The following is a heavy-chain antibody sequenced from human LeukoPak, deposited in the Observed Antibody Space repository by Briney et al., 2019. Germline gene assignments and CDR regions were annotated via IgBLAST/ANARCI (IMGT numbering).Heavy chain of an antibody. Sequence: GGSLRLSCAASGFTFSSYDMHWVRQATGRGLEWVSAIGTAGDTYYPGSVKGRFTIPRENAKNSLYLQMNSLRAGDTAVYYCARALTYYYGSGSYYMSYYYYGMDVWGQGTTVTVSS. D-gene: IGHD3-10*01. CDR1: GFTFSSYD. CDR3: ARALTYYYGSGSYYMSYYYYGMDV. J-gene: IGHJ6*02. V-gene: IGHV3-13*01. CDR2: IGTAGDT.